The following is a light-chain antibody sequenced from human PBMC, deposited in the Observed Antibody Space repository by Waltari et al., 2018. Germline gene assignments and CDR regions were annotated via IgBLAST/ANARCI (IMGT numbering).Light chain of an antibody. V-gene: IGKV2-30*02. J-gene: IGKJ3*01. CDR2: KVS. CDR1: QSRVHSDGNTY. Sequence: DVVMTQSPLSLPVTLGQPASISCRSSQSRVHSDGNTYLNWFHQRPGQSPRRLIYKVSNRDSGVPDRFSGSGSGTDFTLKISRVEAEDVGVYYCMQGTHWPIHFGPGTKVDIK. CDR3: MQGTHWPIH.